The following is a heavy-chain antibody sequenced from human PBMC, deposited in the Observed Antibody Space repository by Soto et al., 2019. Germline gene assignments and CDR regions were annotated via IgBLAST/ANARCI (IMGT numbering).Heavy chain of an antibody. D-gene: IGHD3-22*01. CDR2: ISGYNGYT. CDR1: GYNFNTYG. CDR3: ARDRDYSHTDADIDY. Sequence: QVQLVQSGAEVRRPGASVRISCKTSGYNFNTYGIFWVRQAPGQGLVWMGWISGYNGYTKYAESLEDRVTLKTDTSTTTAFLELRSLRSGDTALYFCARDRDYSHTDADIDYWGQGTLVSVSS. J-gene: IGHJ4*02. V-gene: IGHV1-18*01.